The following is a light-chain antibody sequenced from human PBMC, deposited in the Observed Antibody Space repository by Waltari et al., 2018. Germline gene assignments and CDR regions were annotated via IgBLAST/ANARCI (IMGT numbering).Light chain of an antibody. V-gene: IGKV3-11*01. J-gene: IGKJ1*01. CDR2: DAS. CDR3: QQRSNWWT. Sequence: EIVLTQSPDTLSLSPGERATLSSRASQSISTYLSWYQQRPGQAPRLLIYDASNRATGIPARFSGSGSGTDFTLTISSLEPEDFAVYYCQQRSNWWTFGQGTKVEIK. CDR1: QSISTY.